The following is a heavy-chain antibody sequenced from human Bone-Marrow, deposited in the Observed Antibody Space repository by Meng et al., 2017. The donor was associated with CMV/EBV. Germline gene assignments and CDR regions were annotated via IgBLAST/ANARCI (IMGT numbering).Heavy chain of an antibody. V-gene: IGHV3-15*01. CDR2: IKSKTDGGTT. CDR3: TTVGAEYYDFWSGYSVADY. CDR1: GFTFSNAW. J-gene: IGHJ4*02. Sequence: GGSLRLSCAASGFTFSNAWMSWVRQAPGKGLEWVGRIKSKTDGGTTDYAAPVKGRFTISRDDSKNTLYLQMNSLKTEDTAVSYCTTVGAEYYDFWSGYSVADYWGQGTLVTVSS. D-gene: IGHD3-3*01.